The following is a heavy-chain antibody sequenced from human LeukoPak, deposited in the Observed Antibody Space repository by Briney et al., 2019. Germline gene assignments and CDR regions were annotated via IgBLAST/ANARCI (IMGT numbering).Heavy chain of an antibody. V-gene: IGHV4-39*07. CDR2: IYYSGST. J-gene: IGHJ1*01. Sequence: SETLSLTCTVSGGSISSSSYYWGWIRQPPGTGLEWIGYIYYSGSTNYNPSLKSRVTISVDTSKNQFSLKLSSVTAADTAVYYCARGRSGWDFQHWGQGTLVTVSS. CDR1: GGSISSSSYY. D-gene: IGHD3-10*01. CDR3: ARGRSGWDFQH.